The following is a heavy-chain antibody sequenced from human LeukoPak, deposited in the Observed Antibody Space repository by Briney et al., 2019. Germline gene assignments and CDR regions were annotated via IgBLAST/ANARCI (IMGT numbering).Heavy chain of an antibody. V-gene: IGHV4-4*02. CDR1: GGSISSSNW. Sequence: SETLSLTCAVSGGSISSSNWWSWVRQPPGKGLEWIGEIYHSGSTNYNPSLKSRATISVDTSKNQFSLKLSSVTAADTAVYYCARGAGLDYWGQGTLVTVSS. CDR3: ARGAGLDY. CDR2: IYHSGST. J-gene: IGHJ4*02.